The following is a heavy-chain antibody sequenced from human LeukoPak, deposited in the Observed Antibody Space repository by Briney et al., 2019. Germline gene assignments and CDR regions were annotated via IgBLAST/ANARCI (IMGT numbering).Heavy chain of an antibody. CDR1: GFTFSSYS. J-gene: IGHJ4*02. CDR2: ISSSSSYI. CDR3: AGRRVLDASFDY. Sequence: GGSLRLSCAASGFTFSSYSMNWVRQAPGKGLEWVSSISSSSSYIYYADSVKGRFTISRDNAKNSLYLQMNSLRAEDTAVYYCAGRRVLDASFDYWGQGTLVTVSS. V-gene: IGHV3-21*01. D-gene: IGHD3-16*01.